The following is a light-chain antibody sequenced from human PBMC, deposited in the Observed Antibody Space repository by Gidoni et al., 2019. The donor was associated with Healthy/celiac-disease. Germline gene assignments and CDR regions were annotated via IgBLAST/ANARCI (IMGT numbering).Light chain of an antibody. J-gene: IGKJ1*01. CDR2: LGS. CDR3: MQALQTLRT. Sequence: DIVMTQSPLSLTVTPGEPASISCRSSPSLLHSNGYNYLDWYLQKPGQSPQLLIYLGSNRASGGPYRFSGSGSGTDFTLKISRVEAEDVGVYYCMQALQTLRTFGQGTKVEIK. V-gene: IGKV2-28*01. CDR1: PSLLHSNGYNY.